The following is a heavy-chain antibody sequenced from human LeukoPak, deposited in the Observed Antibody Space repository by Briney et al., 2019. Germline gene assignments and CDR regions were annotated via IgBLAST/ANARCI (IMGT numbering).Heavy chain of an antibody. V-gene: IGHV1-69*13. CDR2: IIPIFGTA. J-gene: IGHJ4*02. Sequence: ASVKVSCKASGGTFSSYAISWVRQAPGQGLEWMGGIIPIFGTANYAQEFQGRVTITADESTSTAYMELSSLRSEDTAVYYCALSQSRSFDYWGQGTLVTVSS. D-gene: IGHD2-2*01. CDR1: GGTFSSYA. CDR3: ALSQSRSFDY.